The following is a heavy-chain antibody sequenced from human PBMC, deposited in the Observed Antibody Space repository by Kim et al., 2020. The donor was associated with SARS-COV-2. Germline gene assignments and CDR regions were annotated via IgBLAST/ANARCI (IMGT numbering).Heavy chain of an antibody. Sequence: SETLALTCTVSGGSISSDYWSWIRQPPGKGLEWIGYIYYSGSTNYNPSLKSRVTISVDTSKNQFSRKLSSVTAADTAVYYCARGLDYGGQGTLVTVSS. CDR1: GGSISSDY. J-gene: IGHJ4*02. V-gene: IGHV4-59*13. CDR3: ARGLDY. CDR2: IYYSGST. D-gene: IGHD3-16*01.